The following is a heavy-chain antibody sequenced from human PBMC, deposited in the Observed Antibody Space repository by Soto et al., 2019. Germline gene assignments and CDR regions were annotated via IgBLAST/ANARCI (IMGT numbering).Heavy chain of an antibody. V-gene: IGHV1-18*01. J-gene: IGHJ4*02. CDR2: ISAYNGNK. Sequence: QVQLVQSGAEVKKPGASVKVSCTSSGYTFSSYGLSWVRQAPGQGLEWMGWISAYNGNKNYAQKVQGRVTMTTDTSTNTAYMELRSLRSADTAVYYCARDPSIVGASALDYWGQGTLVTVSS. D-gene: IGHD1-26*01. CDR3: ARDPSIVGASALDY. CDR1: GYTFSSYG.